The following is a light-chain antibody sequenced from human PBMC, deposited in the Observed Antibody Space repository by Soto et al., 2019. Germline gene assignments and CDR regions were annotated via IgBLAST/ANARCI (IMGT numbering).Light chain of an antibody. CDR3: QSYDRGLSGHVV. Sequence: QSVLTQPPSLSGAPGQGVTISCTGSSSNIGAGFDVYWYQQLPGAAPKLLIHHTNTRPSGVPDRFSGSKSGTSASLAITGLPAEDEADYYFQSYDRGLSGHVVFGGVTKVTVL. CDR1: SSNIGAGFD. J-gene: IGLJ2*01. V-gene: IGLV1-40*01. CDR2: HTN.